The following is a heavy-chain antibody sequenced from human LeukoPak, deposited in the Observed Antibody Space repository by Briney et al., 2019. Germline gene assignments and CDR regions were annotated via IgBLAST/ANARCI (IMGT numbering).Heavy chain of an antibody. Sequence: ASVKVSCKASGYIVTNYGISWVRQAPGQGLECMGWTNTNNGNTNYAQKLQGRVTMTTDTSTTTAYMELRSLRSDDTAVYYCARGPIAAAGDYWGQGTLVTVSS. D-gene: IGHD6-13*01. V-gene: IGHV1-18*01. CDR3: ARGPIAAAGDY. J-gene: IGHJ4*02. CDR1: GYIVTNYG. CDR2: TNTNNGNT.